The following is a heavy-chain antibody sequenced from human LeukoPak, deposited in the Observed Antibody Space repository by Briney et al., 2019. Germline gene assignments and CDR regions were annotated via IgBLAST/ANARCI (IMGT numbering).Heavy chain of an antibody. D-gene: IGHD3-10*01. CDR2: IYYTGST. CDR1: GGSISSYY. CDR3: ARVGYFGSGNYYNDRGAFDY. J-gene: IGHJ4*02. V-gene: IGHV4-59*01. Sequence: KPSETLSLTCTVSGGSISSYYWSWIRQPPGKGLEWIGYIYYTGSTNYNPSLKSRVTISVDTSKNQFSLKLSSVTAADTAVYYCARVGYFGSGNYYNDRGAFDYWGQGALVTVSS.